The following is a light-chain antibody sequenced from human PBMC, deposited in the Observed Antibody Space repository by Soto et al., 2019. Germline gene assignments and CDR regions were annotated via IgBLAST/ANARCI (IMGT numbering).Light chain of an antibody. CDR2: GAS. Sequence: VLTQSPGTMSLSPGDRATLSCRASQSLDRKSLVWYQQKPGQPPRLLIHGASRRAAGIPDRFSGSGSGTDFAPTITRLEAAECGVDYCQQYGRSPLTFGHGTTVEIQ. V-gene: IGKV3-20*01. CDR3: QQYGRSPLT. J-gene: IGKJ1*01. CDR1: QSLDRKS.